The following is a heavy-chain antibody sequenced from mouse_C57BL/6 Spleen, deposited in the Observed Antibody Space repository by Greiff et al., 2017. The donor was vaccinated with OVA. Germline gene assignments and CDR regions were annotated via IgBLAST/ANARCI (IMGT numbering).Heavy chain of an antibody. V-gene: IGHV1-62-2*01. J-gene: IGHJ2*01. CDR2: FYPGSGSI. D-gene: IGHD4-1*01. CDR3: ARHKTGTGHFDY. Sequence: VKLVESGAELVKPGASVKLSCKASGYTFTEYTIHWVKQRSGQGLEWIGWFYPGSGSIKYNEKFKDKATLTADKSSSTVYMELSRLTSEDSAVYFCARHKTGTGHFDYWGQGTTLTVSS. CDR1: GYTFTEYT.